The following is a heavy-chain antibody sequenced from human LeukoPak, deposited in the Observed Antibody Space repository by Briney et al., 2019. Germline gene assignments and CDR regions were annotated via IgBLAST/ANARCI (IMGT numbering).Heavy chain of an antibody. CDR1: GFTFSSYS. J-gene: IGHJ4*02. V-gene: IGHV3-21*01. D-gene: IGHD3-10*01. Sequence: PGGSLRPSCAASGFTFSSYSMNWVRQAPGKGLEWVSSISSSSYIYYADSVKGRFTISRDNAKNSLYLQMNSLRAEDTAVYYCARGGGTMVRGVNPRDYWGQGTLVTVSS. CDR3: ARGGGTMVRGVNPRDY. CDR2: ISSSSYI.